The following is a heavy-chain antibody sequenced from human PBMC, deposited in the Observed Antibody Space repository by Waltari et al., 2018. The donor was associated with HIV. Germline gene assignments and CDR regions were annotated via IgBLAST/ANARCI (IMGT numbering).Heavy chain of an antibody. J-gene: IGHJ4*02. Sequence: QVQLVQSGAAVKKPGSWVRVPCKDTGAIFSSYSISWVRQAPGQGLEWMGGIIPIFGTANYAQKFQGRVTITADESTSTAYMELSSLRSEDTAVYYCARDMGSGSSWYTGFGYWGQGTLVTVSS. CDR3: ARDMGSGSSWYTGFGY. CDR1: GAIFSSYS. CDR2: IIPIFGTA. V-gene: IGHV1-69*01. D-gene: IGHD6-13*01.